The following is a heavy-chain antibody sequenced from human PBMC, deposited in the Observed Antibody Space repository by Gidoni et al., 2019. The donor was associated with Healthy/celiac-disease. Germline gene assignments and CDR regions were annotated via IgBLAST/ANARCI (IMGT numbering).Heavy chain of an antibody. CDR2: IYYSGST. D-gene: IGHD2-2*01. CDR3: ARVPAAMRDDAFDI. J-gene: IGHJ3*02. Sequence: QLQLQESGPGLVKPSETLSLTCPVSGGSISSSSYYWGWIRQPPGKGLEWIGSIYYSGSTYYNPSLKIRVTISVDTSKNQFSLKLSSVTAADTAVYYCARVPAAMRDDAFDIWGQGTMVTVSS. V-gene: IGHV4-39*01. CDR1: GGSISSSSYY.